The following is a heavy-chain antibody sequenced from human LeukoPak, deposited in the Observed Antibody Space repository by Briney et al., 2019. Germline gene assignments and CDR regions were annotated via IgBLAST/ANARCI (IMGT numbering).Heavy chain of an antibody. CDR1: GYIFTDYA. V-gene: IGHV1-3*01. D-gene: IGHD2-15*01. CDR2: MHGGNGNT. Sequence: ASVKVSCKASGYIFTDYAIHWLSQAPGQRPEWMGWMHGGNGNTKYSQKFQGRITLIRDTSAATAYMELSSLRHDDLAVYYCARGRGTSGSNRDFYYYYYMDVWGKGTTVTVSS. J-gene: IGHJ6*03. CDR3: ARGRGTSGSNRDFYYYYYMDV.